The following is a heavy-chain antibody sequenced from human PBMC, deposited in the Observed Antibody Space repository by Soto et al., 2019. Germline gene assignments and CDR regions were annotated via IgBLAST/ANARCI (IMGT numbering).Heavy chain of an antibody. Sequence: SETLSLTCTVSGGSVSSGSYYWSWIRQPPGKGLEWIGYIYYSGSTYYNPSLKSRVTISVDTSKNQFSLKLSSVTAADTAVYYCARGGRPVYCSSTSCSDSKGGNWFDPWGQGTLVTVSS. D-gene: IGHD2-2*01. V-gene: IGHV4-61*01. CDR2: IYYSGST. CDR3: ARGGRPVYCSSTSCSDSKGGNWFDP. J-gene: IGHJ5*02. CDR1: GGSVSSGSYY.